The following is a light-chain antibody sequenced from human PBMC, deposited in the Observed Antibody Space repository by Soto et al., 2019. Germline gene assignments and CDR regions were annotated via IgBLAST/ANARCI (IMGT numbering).Light chain of an antibody. J-gene: IGKJ1*01. CDR2: GAS. Sequence: EIVLTPSPGTLSLSPGERATLSCRASESVRSSYLAWYQQKPGQAPRLLIYGASTRATGIPDRFTGSGSGTDFTLSVSRLEPEDFAVYFCQQRSNWPGTFGQGTKVDIK. CDR3: QQRSNWPGT. CDR1: ESVRSSY. V-gene: IGKV3D-20*02.